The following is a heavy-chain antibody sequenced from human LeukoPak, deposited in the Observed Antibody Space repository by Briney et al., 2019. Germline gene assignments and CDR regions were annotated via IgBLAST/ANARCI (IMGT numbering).Heavy chain of an antibody. D-gene: IGHD6-19*01. CDR1: GFSFDFSGYA. Sequence: GGSLRLSCAASGFSFDFSGYAMSWVRRAPGKGLQWVSAISGRGSNTYYADSVKGRFTISRNNSRNTLYLEMNSLRAEDTAIYYCARTGSAWYADDYWGQGTLVSVSS. CDR3: ARTGSAWYADDY. V-gene: IGHV3-23*01. CDR2: ISGRGSNT. J-gene: IGHJ4*02.